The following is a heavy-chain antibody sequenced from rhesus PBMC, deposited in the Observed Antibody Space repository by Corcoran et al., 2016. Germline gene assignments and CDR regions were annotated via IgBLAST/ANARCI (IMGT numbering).Heavy chain of an antibody. CDR1: GFTFSNYY. CDR3: TKTWGDYYPFDY. CDR2: IRNKANSNTT. J-gene: IGHJ4*01. Sequence: EVQLVESGGGLVQPGGSLRLSFAASGFTFSNYYIPWVPQAQGKGLTWVGLIRNKANSNTTEYAAAVKGRFTISRDDSKNTLYLQMSSLKTEDTALYYCTKTWGDYYPFDYWGQGVLVTVSS. V-gene: IGHV3-13*01. D-gene: IGHD3-34*01.